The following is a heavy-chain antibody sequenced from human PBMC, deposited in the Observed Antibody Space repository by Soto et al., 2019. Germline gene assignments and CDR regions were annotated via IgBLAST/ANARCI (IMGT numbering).Heavy chain of an antibody. V-gene: IGHV3-48*02. Sequence: GGSLRLSCAASGFTFSSYSMNWVRQAPRKGLEWVSYISSSSSTIYYADSVKGRLTISRDNAKNSLYLQMNSPRDEDTAVYYCARGPLIQLWPADYWGQGTLVTVSS. D-gene: IGHD5-18*01. CDR3: ARGPLIQLWPADY. CDR1: GFTFSSYS. CDR2: ISSSSSTI. J-gene: IGHJ4*02.